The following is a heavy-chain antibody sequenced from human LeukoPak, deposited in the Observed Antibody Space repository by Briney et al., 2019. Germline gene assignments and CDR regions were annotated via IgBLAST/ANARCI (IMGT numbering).Heavy chain of an antibody. D-gene: IGHD3-3*01. V-gene: IGHV3-48*03. CDR1: GFIFSTYE. CDR3: ARAALGTIFGVVRYYYYYYMDV. Sequence: GGSLRLSCAASGFIFSTYEMNWVRQALGKGLEWLSYISYNGRSIYYADSVKGRFTISRDNAKNSLYLQMNSLRAEDTAVYYCARAALGTIFGVVRYYYYYYMDVWGKGTTVTVSS. J-gene: IGHJ6*03. CDR2: ISYNGRSI.